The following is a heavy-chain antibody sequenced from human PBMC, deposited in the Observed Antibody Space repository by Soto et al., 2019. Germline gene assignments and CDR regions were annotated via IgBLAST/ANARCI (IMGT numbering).Heavy chain of an antibody. V-gene: IGHV1-18*01. D-gene: IGHD3-22*01. CDR3: ARGQSYYYDSSGYPTHSYYGMDV. Sequence: GASVKVSCKASGYTFTSYGISWVRQAPGQGLEWMGWISAYNGNTNYAQKLQGRVTMTTDTSTSTAYMELRSLRSDDTAVYYCARGQSYYYDSSGYPTHSYYGMDVWGQGTTVTVSS. J-gene: IGHJ6*02. CDR2: ISAYNGNT. CDR1: GYTFTSYG.